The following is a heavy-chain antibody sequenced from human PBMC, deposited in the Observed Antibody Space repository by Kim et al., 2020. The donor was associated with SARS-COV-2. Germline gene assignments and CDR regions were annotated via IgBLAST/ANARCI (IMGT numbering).Heavy chain of an antibody. V-gene: IGHV3-7*01. J-gene: IGHJ2*01. D-gene: IGHD2-15*01. Sequence: GGSLRLSCAASGFTFSSYWMSWVRQAPGKGLEWVANIKQDGSEKYYVDSVKGRFTISRDNAKNSLYLQMNSLRAEDTAVYYCATDIVVVVAATPNWYFDLWGRGTLVTVSS. CDR1: GFTFSSYW. CDR2: IKQDGSEK. CDR3: ATDIVVVVAATPNWYFDL.